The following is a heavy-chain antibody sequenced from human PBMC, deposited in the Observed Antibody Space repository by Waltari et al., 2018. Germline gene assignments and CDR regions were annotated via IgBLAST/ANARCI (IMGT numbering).Heavy chain of an antibody. CDR3: ARNRVWSGYYNYYYYYMDV. V-gene: IGHV4-34*01. J-gene: IGHJ6*03. D-gene: IGHD3-3*01. CDR2: INHSGST. CDR1: GGSFSGYY. Sequence: QVQLQQWGAGLLKPSETLSLTCAVYGGSFSGYYWSWIRQPPGKGLEWIGEINHSGSTNYNPSLKSRVTISVDTSKNQFSLKLSSVTAADTAVYYCARNRVWSGYYNYYYYYMDVWGKGTTVTISS.